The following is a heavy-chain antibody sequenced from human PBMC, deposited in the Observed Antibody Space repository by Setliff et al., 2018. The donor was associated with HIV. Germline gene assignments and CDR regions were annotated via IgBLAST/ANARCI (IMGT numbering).Heavy chain of an antibody. CDR1: GGSISSNTW. V-gene: IGHV4-4*02. CDR2: ISHSGST. CDR3: AREAQYSSSWSGRRVTWFDS. J-gene: IGHJ5*01. Sequence: SEDLSLTCAVSGGSISSNTWWSWVRQPPGKGLEWIVEISHSGSTNYDPSLKSRVTISVDKSKNQFSLRLSSVTAADTAVYYCAREAQYSSSWSGRRVTWFDSWGQGILVTVSS. D-gene: IGHD6-13*01.